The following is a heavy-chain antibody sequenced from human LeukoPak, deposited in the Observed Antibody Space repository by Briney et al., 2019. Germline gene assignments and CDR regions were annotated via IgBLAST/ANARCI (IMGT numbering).Heavy chain of an antibody. V-gene: IGHV4-4*02. CDR3: ARDKEGATPFDY. Sequence: SETLSLTCAVSGGSISGSNWWSWVRQPPGKGLEWIGEIYHSGSTNYNPSLKSRVTISVDKSKNQFSLKLTSVTAADTAVYYCARDKEGATPFDYWGQGTLVTVSS. J-gene: IGHJ4*02. CDR2: IYHSGST. D-gene: IGHD1-26*01. CDR1: GGSISGSNW.